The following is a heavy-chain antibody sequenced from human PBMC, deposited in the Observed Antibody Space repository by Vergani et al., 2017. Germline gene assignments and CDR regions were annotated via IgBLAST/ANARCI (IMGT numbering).Heavy chain of an antibody. V-gene: IGHV3-74*01. CDR2: VNPEGTNT. D-gene: IGHD1-14*01. Sequence: EVQLVESGGGLVQPGGSLRLSCAASGFTFSRHWMHWVRQAPGKGLVWVSRVNPEGTNTPYADSVKGLFTISRDNAKNRMYLQLNSLRDEDTAVYYCARDVRIDAEGTELDYWGQGTLVTVSS. CDR1: GFTFSRHW. CDR3: ARDVRIDAEGTELDY. J-gene: IGHJ4*02.